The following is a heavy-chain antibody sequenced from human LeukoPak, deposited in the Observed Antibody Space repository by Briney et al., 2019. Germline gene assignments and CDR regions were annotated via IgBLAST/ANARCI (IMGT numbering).Heavy chain of an antibody. CDR2: IRGGGET. Sequence: GGSLRLSCAASGLSFSKYAMSWVRQAPARGPEWVSSIRGGGETFYADSVKGRFTISRHNSKNTLYLQMNSLRAEDTAVYYCARSTGVRSSFDYWGQGTLVTVSS. D-gene: IGHD2-2*01. CDR1: GLSFSKYA. J-gene: IGHJ4*02. CDR3: ARSTGVRSSFDY. V-gene: IGHV3-23*01.